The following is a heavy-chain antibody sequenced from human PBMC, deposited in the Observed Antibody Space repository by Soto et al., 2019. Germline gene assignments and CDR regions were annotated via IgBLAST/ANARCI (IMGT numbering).Heavy chain of an antibody. Sequence: ASVKVSCKASGYTFTNYYMHWVRQAPGQGLEWMGVINPSGGSTTYAQKFQGRVTMTRDTSTSTVYMELSSLISEDTTEYYCAREASKYSGMDVSGQRTTVTLCS. CDR3: AREASKYSGMDV. CDR2: INPSGGST. V-gene: IGHV1-46*01. J-gene: IGHJ6*02. CDR1: GYTFTNYY. D-gene: IGHD2-21*01.